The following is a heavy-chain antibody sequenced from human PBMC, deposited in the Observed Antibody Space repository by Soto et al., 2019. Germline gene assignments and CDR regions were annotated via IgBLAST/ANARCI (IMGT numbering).Heavy chain of an antibody. CDR3: AILPTGYPNWFGP. CDR1: GYTFTSYA. J-gene: IGHJ5*02. Sequence: ASVKVSCKASGYTFTSYAMHWVRQAPGQRLEWMGWINAGNGNTKYSQKFQGRVTITRDTSASTAYMELNSLRAEDTALYYCAILPTGYPNWFGPWGQGTLVTVSS. V-gene: IGHV1-3*01. D-gene: IGHD3-9*01. CDR2: INAGNGNT.